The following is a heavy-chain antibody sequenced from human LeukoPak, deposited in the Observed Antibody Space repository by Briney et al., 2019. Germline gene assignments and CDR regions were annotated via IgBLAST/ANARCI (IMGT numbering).Heavy chain of an antibody. CDR2: IMPLFGTA. J-gene: IGHJ5*02. Sequence: ASVKVSCKTSGGTFNNSAISWVRQAPGQGLEWLGGIMPLFGTAGYAQKFQGRVTITKDESTRTVYLELTSLTSDDTAVYYCARNDHGDYGSGWFDPWGQGTLVSVSS. CDR3: ARNDHGDYGSGWFDP. D-gene: IGHD4-17*01. V-gene: IGHV1-69*05. CDR1: GGTFNNSA.